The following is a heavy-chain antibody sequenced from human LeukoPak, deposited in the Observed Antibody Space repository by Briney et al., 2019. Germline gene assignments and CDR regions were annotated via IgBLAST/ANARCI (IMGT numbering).Heavy chain of an antibody. CDR1: GGSISSYY. J-gene: IGHJ4*02. V-gene: IGHV4-59*12. CDR3: ARDLENYYDSSGSPRYYFDY. D-gene: IGHD3-22*01. Sequence: SETLSLTCTVSGGSISSYYWSWIRQPPGKGLEWIGYIYYSGSTNYNPSLKSRVTISVDTSKNQFSLKLSSVTAADTAVYYCARDLENYYDSSGSPRYYFDYWGQGTLVTVSS. CDR2: IYYSGST.